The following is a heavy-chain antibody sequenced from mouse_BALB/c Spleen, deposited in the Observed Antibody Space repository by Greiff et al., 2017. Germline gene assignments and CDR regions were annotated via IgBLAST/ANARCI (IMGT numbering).Heavy chain of an antibody. CDR1: GFTFSSFG. J-gene: IGHJ4*01. V-gene: IGHV5-17*02. CDR2: ISSGSSTI. D-gene: IGHD2-10*02. CDR3: ARRGYGNYPYYYAMDY. Sequence: EVKLMESGGGLVQPGGSRKLSCAAPGFTFSSFGMHWVRQAPEKGLEWVAYISSGSSTIYYADTVKGRFTISRDNPKNTLFLQMTSLRSEDTAMYYCARRGYGNYPYYYAMDYWGQGTSVTVSS.